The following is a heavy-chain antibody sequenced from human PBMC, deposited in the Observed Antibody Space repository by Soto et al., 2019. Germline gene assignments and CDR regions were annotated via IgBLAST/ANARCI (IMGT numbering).Heavy chain of an antibody. CDR1: GYNFTSYW. D-gene: IGHD6-19*01. J-gene: IGHJ4*02. CDR2: IDPSDSYT. CDR3: ARGRVAVAPLDY. Sequence: GESLKISCKASGYNFTSYWIDWVRQMPEKGLEWMGRIDPSDSYTNYSPSFQGHVTISADKTISTAYLQWSSLKASDTAMYYCARGRVAVAPLDYWGQGTLVTVSS. V-gene: IGHV5-10-1*01.